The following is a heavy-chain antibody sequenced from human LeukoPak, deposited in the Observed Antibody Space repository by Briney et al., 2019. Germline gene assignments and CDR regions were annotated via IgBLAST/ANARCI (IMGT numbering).Heavy chain of an antibody. Sequence: GGSLRLSCAASGFTFSSYAMSWVRQAPGKGLEWVAVISYDGSNKYYADSVKGRFTISRDNSKNTLYLQMNSLRAEDTAVYYCARDFLMILEYYFDYWGQGTLVTVSS. D-gene: IGHD3-3*01. CDR3: ARDFLMILEYYFDY. CDR2: ISYDGSNK. J-gene: IGHJ4*02. V-gene: IGHV3-30*03. CDR1: GFTFSSYA.